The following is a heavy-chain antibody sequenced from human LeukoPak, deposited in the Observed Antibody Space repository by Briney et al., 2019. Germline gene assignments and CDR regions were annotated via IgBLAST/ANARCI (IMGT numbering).Heavy chain of an antibody. CDR1: GFTFSGYS. V-gene: IGHV3-7*01. CDR2: IKQDGSEK. D-gene: IGHD3-22*01. CDR3: ASSWYDNRAHAFDI. Sequence: GGSPRLSCAASGFTFSGYSMGWVRQAPGKGLEWVANIKQDGSEKNYVDSVKGRLTISRDNAKSSLYLQMNSLRAEDTAVYYCASSWYDNRAHAFDIWGQGTMVTVSS. J-gene: IGHJ3*02.